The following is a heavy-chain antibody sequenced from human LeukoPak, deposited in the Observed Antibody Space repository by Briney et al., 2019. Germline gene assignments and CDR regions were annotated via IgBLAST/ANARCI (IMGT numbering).Heavy chain of an antibody. CDR2: IDPSDSYT. V-gene: IGHV5-10-1*01. CDR3: ARTYYDILTGYSLSDY. J-gene: IGHJ4*02. D-gene: IGHD3-9*01. Sequence: GESLKISCKGSGYSFPSYWITWVRQMPGKGLEWMGSIDPSDSYTVYSPSFQGHVTISADKSISTAYLQWSSLMASDTAMYYCARTYYDILTGYSLSDYWGQGTLVTVSS. CDR1: GYSFPSYW.